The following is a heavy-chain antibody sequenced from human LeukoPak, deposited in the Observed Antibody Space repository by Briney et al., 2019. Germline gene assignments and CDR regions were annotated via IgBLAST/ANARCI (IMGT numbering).Heavy chain of an antibody. J-gene: IGHJ3*02. CDR3: ARDSITMIVVVTDDAFDI. Sequence: ASVKVSCKASGYTFTSYGISWVRQAPGQGLEWMGWISAYNGSTNYAQKLQGRVTMTTDTSTSTAYMELRSLRSDDTAVYYCARDSITMIVVVTDDAFDIWGQGTMVTVSS. D-gene: IGHD3-22*01. CDR1: GYTFTSYG. V-gene: IGHV1-18*01. CDR2: ISAYNGST.